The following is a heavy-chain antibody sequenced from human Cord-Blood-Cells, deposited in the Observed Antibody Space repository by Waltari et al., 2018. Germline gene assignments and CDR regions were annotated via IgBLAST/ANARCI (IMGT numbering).Heavy chain of an antibody. CDR1: GDTFTGYY. J-gene: IGHJ2*01. V-gene: IGHV1-2*02. Sequence: QVQLVQSGAEVKKPGASVTVSCKASGDTFTGYYMSWVREAPGQGLEWMGWINPNSGGTNYAQKFQGRVTMTRDTSISTAYMELSRLRSDDTAVYYCARIGNRGHWYFDLWGRGTPVTVSS. D-gene: IGHD1-1*01. CDR2: INPNSGGT. CDR3: ARIGNRGHWYFDL.